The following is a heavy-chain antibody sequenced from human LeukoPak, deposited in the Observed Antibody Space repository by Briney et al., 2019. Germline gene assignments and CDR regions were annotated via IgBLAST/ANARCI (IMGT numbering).Heavy chain of an antibody. CDR3: NMVRGALGAFDI. CDR1: GGSISSSSYY. Sequence: SETLSLTCTVSGGSISSSSYYWGWIRQPPGKGLEWIGSIYYSGGTYYNPSLKSRVTISVDTSKNQFSLKLSSVTAADTAVYYCNMVRGALGAFDIWGQGTMVTVSS. V-gene: IGHV4-39*07. CDR2: IYYSGGT. D-gene: IGHD3-10*01. J-gene: IGHJ3*02.